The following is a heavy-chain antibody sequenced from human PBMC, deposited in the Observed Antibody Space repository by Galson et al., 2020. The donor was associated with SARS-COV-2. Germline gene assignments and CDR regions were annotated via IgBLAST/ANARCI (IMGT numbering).Heavy chain of an antibody. CDR1: GDSIGDTYYY. D-gene: IGHD2-8*01. Sequence: SETLSLTCSVSGDSIGDTYYYWGWIRQAPGKGLEWIGSIYSNGGTYYNPSLESRVTMSLDTSQNFFALTLRSVAAADTAVYYCARHGCTNGVWQFDYWGRGTLITVSS. CDR2: IYSNGGT. V-gene: IGHV4-39*01. J-gene: IGHJ4*02. CDR3: ARHGCTNGVWQFDY.